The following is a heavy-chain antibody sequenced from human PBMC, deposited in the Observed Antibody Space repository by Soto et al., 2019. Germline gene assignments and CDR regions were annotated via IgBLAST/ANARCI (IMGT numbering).Heavy chain of an antibody. V-gene: IGHV4-30-4*01. CDR3: ARARSGISYSFDY. Sequence: PSETLSLTCTVSGGSISSGDYYWSWIRQPPGKGLEWIGYIYYSGSTYYNPSLKSRIVISGDTSENQFSLKLISVTAADTAIYYCARARSGISYSFDYWGQGTLVTVSS. J-gene: IGHJ4*02. D-gene: IGHD1-26*01. CDR1: GGSISSGDYY. CDR2: IYYSGST.